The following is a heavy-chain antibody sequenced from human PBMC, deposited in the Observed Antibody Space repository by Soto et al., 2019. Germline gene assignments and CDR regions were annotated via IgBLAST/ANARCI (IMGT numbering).Heavy chain of an antibody. CDR2: IYWDDDK. D-gene: IGHD3-22*01. V-gene: IGHV2-5*02. CDR1: GFSLRTSGLR. J-gene: IGHJ3*02. CDR3: AERTNSYESSGIAFDN. Sequence: QLTLKESGPTLVKPTPTLTLPCTFSGFSLRTSGLRVGWNRQPPGKALEWLAVIYWDDDKRYSPSLKSRLTLSMDTTRKLVVLTRTNMEPVDTATYYCAERTNSYESSGIAFDNWGRGTRVSVS.